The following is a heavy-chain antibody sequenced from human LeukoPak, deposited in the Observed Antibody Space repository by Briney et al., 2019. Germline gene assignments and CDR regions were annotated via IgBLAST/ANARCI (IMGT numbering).Heavy chain of an antibody. V-gene: IGHV4-59*08. D-gene: IGHD3-22*01. J-gene: IGHJ4*02. CDR3: ASVSYYYDSSGFDY. CDR2: IYYSGTT. Sequence: SETLSLTCTVSGGSISSYYWNWIRQPPGKGLGWVGYIYYSGTTNYNPSLKSRVTISVGTPKNQFSLKLCSVTAADTAVYYCASVSYYYDSSGFDYWGQGTLVTVSS. CDR1: GGSISSYY.